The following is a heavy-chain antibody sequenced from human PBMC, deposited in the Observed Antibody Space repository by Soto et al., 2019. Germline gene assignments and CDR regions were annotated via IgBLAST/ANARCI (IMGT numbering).Heavy chain of an antibody. J-gene: IGHJ5*02. D-gene: IGHD3-3*01. Sequence: SETLSLTCSVSVGTISGYYWTLIRQPAGKGLEWIGRIYSSGNTKYNPSLQSRVTMSLDTSNNQFSLRLTSVTAADTAVYYCARGQRFSDWFDPWGQGNLVTV. CDR1: VGTISGYY. CDR3: ARGQRFSDWFDP. CDR2: IYSSGNT. V-gene: IGHV4-4*07.